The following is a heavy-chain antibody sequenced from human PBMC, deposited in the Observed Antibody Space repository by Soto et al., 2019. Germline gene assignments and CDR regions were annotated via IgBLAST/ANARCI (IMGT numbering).Heavy chain of an antibody. CDR3: ARLHCDSPNCVPLDP. CDR1: GGSISSSSYY. D-gene: IGHD2-2*01. J-gene: IGHJ5*02. Sequence: SEILSLTCTVSGGSISSSSYYWGWIRQPPGKGLECIGSIYYDGSTYYNPSLKSRVTMSVDTSKKQLSLRLRSVTAADTAVYYCARLHCDSPNCVPLDPWGQGTLVTVSS. V-gene: IGHV4-39*01. CDR2: IYYDGST.